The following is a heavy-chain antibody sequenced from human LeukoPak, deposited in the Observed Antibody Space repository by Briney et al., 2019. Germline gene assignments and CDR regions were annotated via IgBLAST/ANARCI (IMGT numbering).Heavy chain of an antibody. V-gene: IGHV1-2*02. J-gene: IGHJ4*02. CDR3: ASGFSSSYSYDSSGSYFDY. Sequence: ASVKVSCKASGYTFTGYYLHWVRQAPGQGLEWMGWINPNSGGTNYAQKFQGRVTMTRDTSISTAYMELSRLRSDDTAAYFCASGFSSSYSYDSSGSYFDYWGQGILVTVSS. CDR2: INPNSGGT. CDR1: GYTFTGYY. D-gene: IGHD3-22*01.